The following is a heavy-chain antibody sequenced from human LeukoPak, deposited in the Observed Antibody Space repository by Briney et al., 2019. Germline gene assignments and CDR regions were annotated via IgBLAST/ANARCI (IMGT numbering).Heavy chain of an antibody. D-gene: IGHD1-20*01. CDR3: ARDLTARNYFDS. J-gene: IGHJ4*02. CDR2: VDGVSDTI. Sequence: GGSLRLSCAASGYTFSHYSMNWVRQSPGKGLEWISSVDGVSDTIYYADSVKGRFTISRDNAKNSLSLQMTNLRVEDTAIYYCARDLTARNYFDSWGQGTLVTVSS. V-gene: IGHV3-21*01. CDR1: GYTFSHYS.